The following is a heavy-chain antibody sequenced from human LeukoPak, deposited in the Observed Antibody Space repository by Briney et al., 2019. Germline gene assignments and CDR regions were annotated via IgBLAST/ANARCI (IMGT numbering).Heavy chain of an antibody. CDR2: IYSGGST. Sequence: PSETLSLTCTVSGGSFSFYYWTWIRQPPGKGLEWIGYIYSGGSTNYNPSLKSRVTISLDTSKNQFSLKLTSVTAADTAVYYCARREAVTGTPRAWFDPWGQGTLVTVSS. J-gene: IGHJ5*02. D-gene: IGHD6-19*01. CDR3: ARREAVTGTPRAWFDP. CDR1: GGSFSFYY. V-gene: IGHV4-59*08.